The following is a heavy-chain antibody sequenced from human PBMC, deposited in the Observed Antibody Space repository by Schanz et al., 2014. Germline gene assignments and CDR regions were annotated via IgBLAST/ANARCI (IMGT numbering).Heavy chain of an antibody. CDR1: GGTFSSYS. CDR3: ARGYGDSPTDF. J-gene: IGHJ4*02. Sequence: QVQLVQSGAEVKKPGSSVKVSCKASGGTFSSYSINWVRQAPGQGLEWMGRIIPIHGIVNYAQRFQDRVRITADKSTFTAYMDVSSLRSEDTAVYYCARGYGDSPTDFWGQGTLVTVSS. CDR2: IIPIHGIV. V-gene: IGHV1-69*02. D-gene: IGHD4-17*01.